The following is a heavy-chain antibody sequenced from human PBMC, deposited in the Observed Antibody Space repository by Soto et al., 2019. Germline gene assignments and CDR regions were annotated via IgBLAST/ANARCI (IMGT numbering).Heavy chain of an antibody. CDR3: VKDSAGSCCTFYLDY. J-gene: IGHJ4*02. D-gene: IGHD2-15*01. CDR1: GFTFSSYW. V-gene: IGHV3-7*03. CDR2: IKQDGSEK. Sequence: PGGSLRLSCAASGFTFSSYWMSWVRQAPGKGLEWVANIKQDGSEKNYVDSVKGRFTISRDNAKNSLFLQMSSLRVEDTALYYCVKDSAGSCCTFYLDYWGQGALVTVSS.